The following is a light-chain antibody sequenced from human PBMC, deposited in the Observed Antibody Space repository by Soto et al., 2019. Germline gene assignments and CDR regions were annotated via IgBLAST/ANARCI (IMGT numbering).Light chain of an antibody. J-gene: IGKJ4*01. CDR3: HQYNIWPPLL. CDR2: GAS. CDR1: QSVSSY. Sequence: EIVMTQSPDTLSVSPGERATLSCRASQSVSSYLAWYQQKPGQAPRLLIYGASTRATGIPARFSGSGSGTEYTLTISGLQSEDFAVYYCHQYNIWPPLLFGGGTKVDIK. V-gene: IGKV3-15*01.